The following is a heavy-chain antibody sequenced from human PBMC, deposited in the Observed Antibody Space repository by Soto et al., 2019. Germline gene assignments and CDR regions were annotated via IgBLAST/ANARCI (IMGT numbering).Heavy chain of an antibody. D-gene: IGHD2-2*01. J-gene: IGHJ6*02. CDR1: GYTFTSYG. CDR2: ISAYNGNT. Sequence: ASVKVSCKASGYTFTSYGISWVRQAPGQGLEWMGWISAYNGNTNYAQKLQGRVTMTTDTSTSTAYMELRSLRSDDTAVYYCASYRVVVVPGGYYYYGMDVWGQGTTVTVSS. CDR3: ASYRVVVVPGGYYYYGMDV. V-gene: IGHV1-18*01.